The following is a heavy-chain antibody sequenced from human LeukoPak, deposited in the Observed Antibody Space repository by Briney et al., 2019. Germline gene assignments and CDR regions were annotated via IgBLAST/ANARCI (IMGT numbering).Heavy chain of an antibody. Sequence: ASVKVSCKASGYTFASHYMHWVRQAPGQGLEWMGVINPSGGSPTYAQKFQGRVNMTRDTSTSTFYMELSSLRSEDTAMYYCARKYSYNSDGLDHWGQGALVTVPS. CDR2: INPSGGSP. J-gene: IGHJ4*02. CDR1: GYTFASHY. CDR3: ARKYSYNSDGLDH. V-gene: IGHV1-46*01. D-gene: IGHD6-19*01.